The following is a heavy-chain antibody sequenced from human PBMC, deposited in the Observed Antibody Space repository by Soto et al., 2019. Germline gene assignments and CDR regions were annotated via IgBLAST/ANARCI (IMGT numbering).Heavy chain of an antibody. CDR3: ATYDYGDYVGAAAFDI. J-gene: IGHJ3*02. CDR1: GFTFSSYS. D-gene: IGHD4-17*01. V-gene: IGHV3-48*01. Sequence: PGGSLRLSCAASGFTFSSYSMNWVRQAPGTGLEWVSYISSSSSTIYYADSVKGRFTISRDNAKNSLYLQMNSLRAEDTAVYYCATYDYGDYVGAAAFDIWGQGTMVTVSS. CDR2: ISSSSSTI.